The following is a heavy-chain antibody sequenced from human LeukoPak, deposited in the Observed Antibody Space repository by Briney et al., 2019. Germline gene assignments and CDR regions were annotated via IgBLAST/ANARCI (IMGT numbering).Heavy chain of an antibody. D-gene: IGHD1-7*01. CDR3: ARDQNYYFDY. Sequence: GGSLRLSCAASGFTFSSYAMHWVRQAPGKGLEYVSAISSNGGSTYYANSVKGRFTISRDNSKDTLYLQMGSLRAEDMAVYYCARDQNYYFDYWGQGTLVTVSS. J-gene: IGHJ4*02. CDR1: GFTFSSYA. V-gene: IGHV3-64*01. CDR2: ISSNGGST.